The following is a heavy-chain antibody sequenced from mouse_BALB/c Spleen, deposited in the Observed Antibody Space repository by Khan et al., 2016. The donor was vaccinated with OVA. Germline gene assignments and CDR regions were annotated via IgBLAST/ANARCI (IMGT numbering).Heavy chain of an antibody. CDR1: GYTFTSYW. J-gene: IGHJ2*01. Sequence: VQLQESGAELAKPGASVKMSCKASGYTFTSYWMHWVKQRPGQGLEWIGYINPITGYTEYNQKFKDKATLTADKSSSTAYMQLSSLTSADSAVYYCARSELRRSLFDSWGHGTTLTVSS. CDR3: ARSELRRSLFDS. CDR2: INPITGYT. D-gene: IGHD1-1*01. V-gene: IGHV1-7*01.